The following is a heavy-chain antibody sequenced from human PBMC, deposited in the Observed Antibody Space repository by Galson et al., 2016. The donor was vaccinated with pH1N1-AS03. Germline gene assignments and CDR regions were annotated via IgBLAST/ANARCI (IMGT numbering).Heavy chain of an antibody. CDR2: IIAIFGTT. V-gene: IGHV1-69*13. D-gene: IGHD7-27*01. J-gene: IGHJ4*02. CDR3: AKENWGPEY. Sequence: SVKVSCKASGGIFRNFAISWVRQAPGQGLEWMGGIIAIFGTTNYAQRFQGRVTITADESTTTAYVELSSLRSDDTAVYYCAKENWGPEYWGQGTLVTVSS. CDR1: GGIFRNFA.